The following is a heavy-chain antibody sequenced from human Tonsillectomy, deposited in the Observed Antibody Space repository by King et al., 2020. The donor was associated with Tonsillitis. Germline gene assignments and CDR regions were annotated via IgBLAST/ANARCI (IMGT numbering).Heavy chain of an antibody. D-gene: IGHD6-13*01. CDR1: GFTFSTYY. Sequence: VQLVESGGGLVKPGGSLRLSCAASGFTFSTYYMNWVRQAPGRGLEWVSSISSSGSYIYHADSVKGRFTISRDNAKNSLYLQMNSLRVEDTDVYYCATEYSSNFDYWGQGTLVTVSS. V-gene: IGHV3-21*01. CDR2: ISSSGSYI. CDR3: ATEYSSNFDY. J-gene: IGHJ4*02.